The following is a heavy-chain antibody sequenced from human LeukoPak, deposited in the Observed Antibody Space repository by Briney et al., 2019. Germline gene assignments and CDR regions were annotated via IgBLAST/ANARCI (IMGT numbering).Heavy chain of an antibody. V-gene: IGHV4-59*08. CDR3: ARQVRYSYGPHDAFDI. CDR1: GGSISSYY. CDR2: IYYSGST. D-gene: IGHD5-18*01. Sequence: SETLSLTCTVSGGSISSYYWSWIRQPPGKGLEWIGYIYYSGSTNYNPSLKSRVTISVDTSKNQLSLKLSSVTAADTAVYYCARQVRYSYGPHDAFDIWGQGTMVTVSS. J-gene: IGHJ3*02.